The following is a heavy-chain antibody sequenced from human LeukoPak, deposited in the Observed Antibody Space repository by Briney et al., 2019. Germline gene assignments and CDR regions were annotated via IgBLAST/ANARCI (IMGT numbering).Heavy chain of an antibody. CDR1: GGTFSSYA. D-gene: IGHD3-22*01. CDR2: IIPIFGIA. Sequence: ASVKVSCKASGGTFSSYAISWVRQAPGQGLEWMGRIIPIFGIANYAQKFQGRVTITADKSTSTAYMELSSLRSEDTAVYYCARDGLSYYDSSGYEYYFDYWGQGTLVTVSS. J-gene: IGHJ4*02. CDR3: ARDGLSYYDSSGYEYYFDY. V-gene: IGHV1-69*04.